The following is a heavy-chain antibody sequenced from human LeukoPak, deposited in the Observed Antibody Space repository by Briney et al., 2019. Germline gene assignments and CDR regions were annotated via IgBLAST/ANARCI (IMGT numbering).Heavy chain of an antibody. D-gene: IGHD3-16*01. J-gene: IGHJ4*02. Sequence: SGTLSLTCAVYGGSFSGYYWSWIRQPPGKGLEWIGEINHSGSTNYNPSLKSRVTISVDTSKNQFSLKLSSVTAADTAVYYCARADGDYFDYWGQGTLVTVSS. CDR1: GGSFSGYY. V-gene: IGHV4-34*01. CDR3: ARADGDYFDY. CDR2: INHSGST.